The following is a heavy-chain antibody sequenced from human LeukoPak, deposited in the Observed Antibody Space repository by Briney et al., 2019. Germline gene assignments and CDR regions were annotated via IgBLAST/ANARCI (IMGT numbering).Heavy chain of an antibody. J-gene: IGHJ3*02. CDR3: ARHRLARGGLTAFDI. D-gene: IGHD3-10*01. CDR1: GGSISSSSYY. Sequence: WETLSLTCTVSGGSISSSSYYWGWIRQPPGKGLEWIGSIYYSGSTYYNPSLKSRVTISLDTSKNQFSLRLSSVTAADTAVYYCARHRLARGGLTAFDIWGQGTMVTVSS. CDR2: IYYSGST. V-gene: IGHV4-39*01.